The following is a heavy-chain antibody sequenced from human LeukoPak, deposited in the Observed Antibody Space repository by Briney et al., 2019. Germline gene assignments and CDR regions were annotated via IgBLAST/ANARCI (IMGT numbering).Heavy chain of an antibody. CDR2: ISSSSSTI. V-gene: IGHV3-48*04. D-gene: IGHD6-13*01. J-gene: IGHJ4*02. CDR3: VKDLSTSWYYFDY. Sequence: GGSLRLSCAASGFTFSSYSMNWVRQAPGKGLEWVSYISSSSSTIYYADSVKGRFTISRDNAKNMLYLQMNSLRAEDTAVHYCVKDLSTSWYYFDYWGQGTLVTVSS. CDR1: GFTFSSYS.